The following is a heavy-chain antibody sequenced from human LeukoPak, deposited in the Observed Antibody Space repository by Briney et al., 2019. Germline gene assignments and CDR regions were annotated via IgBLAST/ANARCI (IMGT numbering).Heavy chain of an antibody. V-gene: IGHV1-18*01. CDR2: ISAHNGNT. Sequence: VASVKVSCKASGYTFTTYGISWVRQAPGQVLEWLGWISAHNGNTKYAQKVQGRVTMTTDTSTNTAHMELRSLRSDDTAVYYCARDYDSTGYFVYWGQGTLVTVSS. CDR1: GYTFTTYG. CDR3: ARDYDSTGYFVY. J-gene: IGHJ4*02. D-gene: IGHD3-22*01.